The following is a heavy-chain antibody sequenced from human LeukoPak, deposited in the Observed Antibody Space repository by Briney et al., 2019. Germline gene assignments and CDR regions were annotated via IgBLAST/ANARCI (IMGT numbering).Heavy chain of an antibody. CDR3: AREVTTVTVKRAFDI. CDR2: VSHDGTYE. D-gene: IGHD4-17*01. V-gene: IGHV3-30*04. J-gene: IGHJ3*02. Sequence: PGRPLRLSCVASGFSISSYAMHWVRQAPGKGLEWVAVVSHDGTYEYYADSVKGRLTISRDISKNTLYLQMNSLRAEDTAVYYCAREVTTVTVKRAFDIWGQGTMVTVSS. CDR1: GFSISSYA.